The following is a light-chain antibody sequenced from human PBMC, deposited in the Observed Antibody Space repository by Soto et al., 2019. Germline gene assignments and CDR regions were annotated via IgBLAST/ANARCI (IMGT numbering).Light chain of an antibody. CDR2: AAS. V-gene: IGKV1-39*01. CDR3: QQSYSTPRT. J-gene: IGKJ1*01. CDR1: QSISSY. Sequence: IQMTQSPSTLSASVGDRVTITCRASQSISSYLNWCQQKPGKVPKLLIYAASSLQSGVPSRFSGSGSGTDFTLTISSLQPEDFATYYCQQSYSTPRTFGQGTKVDIK.